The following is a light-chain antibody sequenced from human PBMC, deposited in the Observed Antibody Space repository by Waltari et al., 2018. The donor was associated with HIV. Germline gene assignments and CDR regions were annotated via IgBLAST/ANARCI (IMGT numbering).Light chain of an antibody. J-gene: IGKJ4*01. CDR1: QIVLHSSNERNY. CDR3: QQYYSSPLT. V-gene: IGKV4-1*01. Sequence: DIVMTQSPDSLAVSLGERATINCRSSQIVLHSSNERNYIAWYQQKPGQPPKLLIYWASTRESGVPDRFSGSGSGTDFTLTISSLQAEDVALYYCQQYYSSPLTFGGGTKVELK. CDR2: WAS.